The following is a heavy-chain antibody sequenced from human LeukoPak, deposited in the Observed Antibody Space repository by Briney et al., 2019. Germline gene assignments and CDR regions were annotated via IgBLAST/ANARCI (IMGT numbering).Heavy chain of an antibody. CDR2: IYTSGST. CDR3: ARITEYKKNNRFGYHYYYMDV. D-gene: IGHD1/OR15-1a*01. Sequence: PSETLSLTCAVSGYSISSGYYWSWIRQPAGKGLEWIGRIYTSGSTNYNPSLKSRVTISVDTSKNQFSLKLSSVTAADTAVYYCARITEYKKNNRFGYHYYYMDVWGKGTTVTVSS. V-gene: IGHV4-61*02. J-gene: IGHJ6*03. CDR1: GYSISSGYY.